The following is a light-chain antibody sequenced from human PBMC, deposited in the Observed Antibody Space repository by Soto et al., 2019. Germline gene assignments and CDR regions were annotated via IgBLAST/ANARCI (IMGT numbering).Light chain of an antibody. Sequence: EFVLKQSPATLSFTPGERATLSCRASQSVSSYLACYQQKPGQAPTLLIYDISNRATGIAARFSGSGSGTDFTLTISSLEPEDFAVYYCQQRGTFGGGTKVDIK. CDR3: QQRGT. V-gene: IGKV3-11*01. CDR1: QSVSSY. J-gene: IGKJ4*01. CDR2: DIS.